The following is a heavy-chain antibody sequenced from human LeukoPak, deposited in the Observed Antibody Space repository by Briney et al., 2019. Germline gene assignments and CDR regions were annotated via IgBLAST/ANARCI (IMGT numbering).Heavy chain of an antibody. J-gene: IGHJ4*02. CDR1: GFTFSSYG. D-gene: IGHD6-13*01. CDR3: AKDRLVQLVFDY. V-gene: IGHV3-30*18. CDR2: ISYDGSNK. Sequence: PGGSLRLSCAASGFTFSSYGMHWVRKAPGKGLEWVVVISYDGSNKYYADSVKGRFTISRDNSKNTLYLQMNSLRAEDTAVYYCAKDRLVQLVFDYWGQGTLVTVSS.